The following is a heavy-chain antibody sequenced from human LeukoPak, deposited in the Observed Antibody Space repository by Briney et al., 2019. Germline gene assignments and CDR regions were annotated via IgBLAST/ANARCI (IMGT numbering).Heavy chain of an antibody. CDR3: ARSSTYGDYVSTDAFDI. CDR2: IDPSDSYT. Sequence: GESLKISCKGSGYSFTSYWISWVRQMPGKGLEWMGRIDPSDSYTSYSPSFQGHVTISADKSISTAYLQWSSLKASDTAMYYCARSSTYGDYVSTDAFDIWGQGTMVTVSS. V-gene: IGHV5-10-1*01. CDR1: GYSFTSYW. D-gene: IGHD4-17*01. J-gene: IGHJ3*02.